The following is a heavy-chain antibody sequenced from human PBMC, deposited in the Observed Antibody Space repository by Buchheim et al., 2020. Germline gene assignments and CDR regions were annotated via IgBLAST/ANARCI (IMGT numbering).Heavy chain of an antibody. CDR3: ARGPGYDFWSGAYYYMDV. D-gene: IGHD3-3*01. V-gene: IGHV3-48*01. CDR2: ISSSSSTI. CDR1: GFTFSSYS. Sequence: EVQLVESGGGLVQPGGSLRLSCAASGFTFSSYSMNWVRQGPGKGLEWVSYISSSSSTIYYADSVKGRFTISRDNAKNSLYLQMNSLRAEDTAVYYCARGPGYDFWSGAYYYMDVWGKGTT. J-gene: IGHJ6*03.